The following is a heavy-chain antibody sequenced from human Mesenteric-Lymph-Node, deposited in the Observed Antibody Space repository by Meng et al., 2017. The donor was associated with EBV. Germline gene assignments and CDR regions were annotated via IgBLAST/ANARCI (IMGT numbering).Heavy chain of an antibody. CDR2: INPNSGGT. V-gene: IGHV1-2*06. J-gene: IGHJ5*02. CDR1: GYTFTGYY. D-gene: IGHD1-26*01. Sequence: QVQLVQFGTDGKKPGASVKVSCKASGYTFTGYYIHWVRQAPGQGLEWMGRINPNSGGTNYALNFQGRVTMTSDTSISTAYMELSWLRSDDTAFYYCVREMVGVPNWFAPWGQGTLVTVPS. CDR3: VREMVGVPNWFAP.